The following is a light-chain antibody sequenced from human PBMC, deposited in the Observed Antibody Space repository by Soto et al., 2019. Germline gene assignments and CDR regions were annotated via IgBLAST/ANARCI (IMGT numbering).Light chain of an antibody. Sequence: EIVWTQSPGTLSFSPGERATLSCRASQSVSSSYLAWYQQKPGQAPRLLIYDASSRATGIPDRFSGSGSGTDFTLPISRLEPADFAVYYCQHYGSSPRTTFGHGNKVEI. V-gene: IGKV3-20*01. J-gene: IGKJ1*01. CDR3: QHYGSSPRTT. CDR2: DAS. CDR1: QSVSSSY.